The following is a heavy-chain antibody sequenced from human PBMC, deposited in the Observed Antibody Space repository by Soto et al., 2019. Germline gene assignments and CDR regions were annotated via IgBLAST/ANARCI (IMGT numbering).Heavy chain of an antibody. CDR3: ARDGNWGSY. V-gene: IGHV3-48*03. Sequence: GGSLRLSCVASGFTFSSYEMNWVRQAPGRGLEWVSYISSSGTIIYYTDSVKGRFTISRDNAKNSVYLQMNSLRAEDTAVYYCARDGNWGSYWGQGTLVTVSS. J-gene: IGHJ4*02. CDR1: GFTFSSYE. CDR2: ISSSGTII. D-gene: IGHD7-27*01.